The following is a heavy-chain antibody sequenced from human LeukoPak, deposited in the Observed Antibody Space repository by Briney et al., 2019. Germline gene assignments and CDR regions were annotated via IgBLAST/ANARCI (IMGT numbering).Heavy chain of an antibody. CDR2: ISAYNGNT. V-gene: IGHV1-18*01. Sequence: ASVKVSCKASGYTFTSYGISWVRQAPGQGLEWMGWISAYNGNTNYAQKLQGRVTMTTDTSTSTAYMELRSLRSDDTAVYYCARVDYYDFWSGYYMGYYYYMDVWGKGTMVTVSS. J-gene: IGHJ6*03. CDR3: ARVDYYDFWSGYYMGYYYYMDV. D-gene: IGHD3-3*01. CDR1: GYTFTSYG.